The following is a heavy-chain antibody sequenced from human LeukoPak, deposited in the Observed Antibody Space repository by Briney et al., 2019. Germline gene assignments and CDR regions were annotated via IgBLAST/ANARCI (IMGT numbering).Heavy chain of an antibody. CDR3: TRESGAFSPFGF. CDR2: VHLNGAT. V-gene: IGHV4-4*02. CDR1: GDSITTTNW. D-gene: IGHD1-26*01. Sequence: PSGTLSLTCAVSGDSITTTNWWSWVRQPPGKGLEWIGEVHLNGATNYNPSLESRFSMSIDKSNNHLSLEVTSVTAADTAMYYCTRESGAFSPFGFWGQGTLVTVSS. J-gene: IGHJ4*02.